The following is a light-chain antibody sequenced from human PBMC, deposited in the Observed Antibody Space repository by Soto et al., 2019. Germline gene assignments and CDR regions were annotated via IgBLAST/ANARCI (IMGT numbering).Light chain of an antibody. CDR2: TNN. CDR1: SSNIGSNY. V-gene: IGLV1-47*02. Sequence: QSVLTQPPSASGTPGQRVTISSSGSSSNIGSNYVYWFQQLPGTPPKLLIYTNNQRPPGVPDRFSGSKSGTSASLAISGLRSEDEADYYCAAWHDSLNAYVFGTGTKLTVL. J-gene: IGLJ1*01. CDR3: AAWHDSLNAYV.